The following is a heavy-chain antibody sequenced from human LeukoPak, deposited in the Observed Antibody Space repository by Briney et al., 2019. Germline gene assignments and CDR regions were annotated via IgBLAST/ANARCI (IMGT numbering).Heavy chain of an antibody. Sequence: ASVKVSCKASGGTFSSYAISWVRQAPGQGLEWMGGIIPIFGTANYAQKSQGRVTITTDESTSTAYMELSSLRSEDTAVYYCARDRRSYYYDSSGYYHHDAFDIWGQGTMVTVSS. CDR2: IIPIFGTA. CDR3: ARDRRSYYYDSSGYYHHDAFDI. D-gene: IGHD3-22*01. V-gene: IGHV1-69*05. CDR1: GGTFSSYA. J-gene: IGHJ3*02.